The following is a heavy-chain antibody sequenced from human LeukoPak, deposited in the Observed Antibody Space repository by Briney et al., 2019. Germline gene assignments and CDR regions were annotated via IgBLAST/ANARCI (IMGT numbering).Heavy chain of an antibody. CDR2: IYPGDSDT. J-gene: IGHJ4*01. CDR3: ARCGSSGAYDFDY. Sequence: GESLKISCQGSGYKFSSYWIGWVRRMPGKGLEWMGIIYPGDSDTRHSPSFQGQVTISDDNSISTAHLQVSSLEASDTAIFYCARCGSSGAYDFDYWGHGTLVTVSS. D-gene: IGHD3-22*01. CDR1: GYKFSSYW. V-gene: IGHV5-51*01.